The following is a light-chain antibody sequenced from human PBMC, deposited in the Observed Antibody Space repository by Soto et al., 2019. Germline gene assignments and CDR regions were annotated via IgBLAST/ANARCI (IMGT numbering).Light chain of an antibody. Sequence: QSALTQPASVSGSPGQSITISCTGTSSDVGGYNYVFWYQHPPGKAPKLMINDVTNRPSGVSNRFSGSKSGNTASLTISELQAEPEPDYYCTSYTSSSTYVFGPGTKVTVL. CDR1: SSDVGGYNY. CDR3: TSYTSSSTYV. CDR2: DVT. J-gene: IGLJ1*01. V-gene: IGLV2-14*03.